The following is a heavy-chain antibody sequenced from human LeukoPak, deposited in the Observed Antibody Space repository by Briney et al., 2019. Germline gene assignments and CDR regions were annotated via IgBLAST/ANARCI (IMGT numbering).Heavy chain of an antibody. Sequence: SETLSLTCTVSGGSISSRSYYWGWLRQPPGKGLEWIASIFYSGSTYHNPSLKSRVTISVDTSKSQCSLKLSSVTAADTAVYFCARHPLKAYVSDWFDPWGQGTLVTVSS. CDR3: ARHPLKAYVSDWFDP. V-gene: IGHV4-39*01. J-gene: IGHJ5*02. D-gene: IGHD3-10*02. CDR2: IFYSGST. CDR1: GGSISSRSYY.